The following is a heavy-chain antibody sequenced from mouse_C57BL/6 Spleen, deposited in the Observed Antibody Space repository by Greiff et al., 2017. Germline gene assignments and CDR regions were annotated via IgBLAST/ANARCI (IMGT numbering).Heavy chain of an antibody. J-gene: IGHJ1*03. CDR2: IRNKANNHAT. V-gene: IGHV6-6*01. Sequence: EVQLVESGGGLVQPGGSMKLSCAASGFTFSDAWMDWVRQSPEKGLEWVAEIRNKANNHATYYDDSVKGRFTIARDDSKSSVYLQMNSLRAEDTGTYYCSNYYYGSSSRYFDVWGTGTTVTVSS. CDR3: SNYYYGSSSRYFDV. CDR1: GFTFSDAW. D-gene: IGHD1-1*01.